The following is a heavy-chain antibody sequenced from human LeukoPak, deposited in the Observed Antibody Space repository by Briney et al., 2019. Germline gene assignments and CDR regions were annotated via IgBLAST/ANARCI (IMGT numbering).Heavy chain of an antibody. CDR3: ARPLLGYCSSTSCQDFDY. J-gene: IGHJ4*02. CDR1: GYSFTSYW. Sequence: GESLKISCKGSGYSFTSYWIGWVRQMPGKGLEWMGIIYPGDSDTRYSPSFQGQVTISADKSISTAYLQWSSLKASDTAMYYCARPLLGYCSSTSCQDFDYWGQGTLVTVSS. CDR2: IYPGDSDT. D-gene: IGHD2-2*01. V-gene: IGHV5-51*01.